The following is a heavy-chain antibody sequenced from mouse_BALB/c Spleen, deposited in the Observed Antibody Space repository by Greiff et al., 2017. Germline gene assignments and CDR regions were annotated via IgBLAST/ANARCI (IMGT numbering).Heavy chain of an antibody. Sequence: EVQLQQSGPSLVKPSQTLSLTCSVTGDSITSGYWNWIRKFPGNKLEYMGYISYSGSTYYNPSLKSRISITRDTSKNQYYLQLNSVTTEDTATYYCATPSMVDYYAMDYWGQGTSVTVSS. V-gene: IGHV3-8*02. CDR2: ISYSGST. D-gene: IGHD2-2*01. CDR3: ATPSMVDYYAMDY. CDR1: GDSITSGY. J-gene: IGHJ4*01.